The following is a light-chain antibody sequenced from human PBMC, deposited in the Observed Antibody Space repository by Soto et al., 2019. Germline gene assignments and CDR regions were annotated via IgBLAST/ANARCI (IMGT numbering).Light chain of an antibody. Sequence: QSALTQPPSASGTPGQRVIISCSGSSSNVGSYPVNWYQHLPGAAPRLLMYTNNQRPSGVPDRFSGSKSGTSASLAISGLQTEDEADYYCQSYDSSLIVPKVFGTGTKVTVL. CDR2: TNN. CDR3: QSYDSSLIVPKV. V-gene: IGLV1-44*01. J-gene: IGLJ1*01. CDR1: SSNVGSYP.